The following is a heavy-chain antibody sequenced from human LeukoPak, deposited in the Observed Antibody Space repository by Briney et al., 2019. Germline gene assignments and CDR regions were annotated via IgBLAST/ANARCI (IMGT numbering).Heavy chain of an antibody. Sequence: ASVTVSCKASGGTFSRYAISWVRLAPGQGMEWMGGFIHLFGTANDAQKFQGRVTITTDESTSTAYMELSSLRYEDTAVCYYARASDSSGYHVDFDYWGQGTLVTVSS. D-gene: IGHD3-22*01. V-gene: IGHV1-69*05. CDR1: GGTFSRYA. CDR2: FIHLFGTA. CDR3: ARASDSSGYHVDFDY. J-gene: IGHJ4*02.